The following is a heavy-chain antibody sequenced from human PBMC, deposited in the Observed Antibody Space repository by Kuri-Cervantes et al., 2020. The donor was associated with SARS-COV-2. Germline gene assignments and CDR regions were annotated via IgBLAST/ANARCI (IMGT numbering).Heavy chain of an antibody. V-gene: IGHV3-48*02. CDR3: AREAPCRIVGAICYGMDV. CDR1: GSIFSSYS. D-gene: IGHD1-26*01. Sequence: GESLKISCAASGSIFSSYSMNWVRQAPGKGLEWVSYISSSSSTIYYADSVKGRFTISRDNAKNSLYLQMNSLRDEDTAVYYCAREAPCRIVGAICYGMDVWGQGTTVTVSS. CDR2: ISSSSSTI. J-gene: IGHJ6*02.